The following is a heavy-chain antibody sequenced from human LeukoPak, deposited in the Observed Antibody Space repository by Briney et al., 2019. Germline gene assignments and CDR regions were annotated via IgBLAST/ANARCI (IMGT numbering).Heavy chain of an antibody. D-gene: IGHD1-26*01. V-gene: IGHV3-7*01. CDR1: GFTFNNYW. CDR2: IMQDGSET. CDR3: ARDLGGGAAR. Sequence: GGSLRLSCAASGFTFNNYWMSWARQAPGEGLEWVANIMQDGSETHYVDSVKGRFTISRDNAKNSLYLQMNSLRAEDTAVYYCARDLGGGAARWGQGTLVTVSS. J-gene: IGHJ4*02.